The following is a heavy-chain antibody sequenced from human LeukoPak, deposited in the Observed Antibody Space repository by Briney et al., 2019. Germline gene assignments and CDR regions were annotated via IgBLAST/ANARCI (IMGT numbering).Heavy chain of an antibody. CDR1: GGSISSGGYY. Sequence: SETLSLTCTVSGGSISSGGYYWSWIRQPPGKGLEWIGYIYHSGSTYYNPSLKSRVTISVDRSKNQFSLKLSSVTAADTAVYYCARLPVPIVVVPAAPHWGQGTLVTVSS. J-gene: IGHJ4*02. D-gene: IGHD2-2*01. CDR3: ARLPVPIVVVPAAPH. V-gene: IGHV4-30-2*01. CDR2: IYHSGST.